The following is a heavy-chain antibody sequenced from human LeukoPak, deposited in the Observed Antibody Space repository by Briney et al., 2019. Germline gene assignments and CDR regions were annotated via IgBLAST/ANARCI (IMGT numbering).Heavy chain of an antibody. J-gene: IGHJ6*03. CDR2: INPNSGGT. Sequence: ASVKVSCKASGYTFTGYYMHWVRQAPGQGLEWMGWINPNSGGTNYAQKFQGRVTMTRDTSISTAYMELRSLRSDDTAVYYCARGLGGSQYYYYYMDVWGKGTTVTVSS. D-gene: IGHD1-26*01. V-gene: IGHV1-2*02. CDR3: ARGLGGSQYYYYYMDV. CDR1: GYTFTGYY.